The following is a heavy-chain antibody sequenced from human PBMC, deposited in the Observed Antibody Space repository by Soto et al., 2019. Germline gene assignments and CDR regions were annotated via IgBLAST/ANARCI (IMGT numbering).Heavy chain of an antibody. CDR1: GLTFSSYG. Sequence: GGSLRLSCAASGLTFSSYGMHWVRQAPGKGLEWVAVISYDGSNKYYADSVKGRFTISRDNSKNTLYLQMNSLRAEDTAVYYCAKDLRSGPRLLKYNWFDPWGQGTLVTVSS. CDR2: ISYDGSNK. J-gene: IGHJ5*02. V-gene: IGHV3-30*18. D-gene: IGHD2-15*01. CDR3: AKDLRSGPRLLKYNWFDP.